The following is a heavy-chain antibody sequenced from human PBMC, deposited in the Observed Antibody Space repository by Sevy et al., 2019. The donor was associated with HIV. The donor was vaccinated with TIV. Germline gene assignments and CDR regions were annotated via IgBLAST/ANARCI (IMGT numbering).Heavy chain of an antibody. CDR1: GGSVTSAAYY. CDR2: IYYTGST. CDR3: ARGGCTNGICYKDYYYYGMDV. V-gene: IGHV4-61*08. J-gene: IGHJ6*02. Sequence: SETLSLTCSVSGGSVTSAAYYWSWVRQPPGKGLEYIGYIYYTGSTKYNPSLKSLVTISADTSKNQFSLKLSSVTAADTAVYYCARGGCTNGICYKDYYYYGMDVWGRGTTVTVSS. D-gene: IGHD2-8*01.